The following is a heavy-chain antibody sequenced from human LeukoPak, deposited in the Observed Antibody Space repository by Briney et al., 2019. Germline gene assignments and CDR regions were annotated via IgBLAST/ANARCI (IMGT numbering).Heavy chain of an antibody. Sequence: GASVKVSCKASGGTFSSYAISWVRQAPGQGLEWMGGIIPIFGTANYAQKFQGRVTITADESTSTAYMELSSLRSEDTAVYYCAREGRLGINRFDPWGQGTLVTVSS. CDR1: GGTFSSYA. CDR2: IIPIFGTA. V-gene: IGHV1-69*13. D-gene: IGHD7-27*01. CDR3: AREGRLGINRFDP. J-gene: IGHJ5*02.